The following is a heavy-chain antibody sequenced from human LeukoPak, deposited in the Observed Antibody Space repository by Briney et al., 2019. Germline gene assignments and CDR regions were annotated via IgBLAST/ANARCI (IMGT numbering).Heavy chain of an antibody. CDR1: GGSISSGGYY. CDR2: IYYSVST. CDR3: ARYITIFGVVIGYYFDY. V-gene: IGHV4-31*03. J-gene: IGHJ4*02. Sequence: SETLSLTCTVSGGSISSGGYYWSWIRQHPGKGLEWIGYIYYSVSTYYNPSLKSRVTISVDTSKNQFSLKLSAVTAADTAVYYCARYITIFGVVIGYYFDYWGQGTLVTVSS. D-gene: IGHD3-3*01.